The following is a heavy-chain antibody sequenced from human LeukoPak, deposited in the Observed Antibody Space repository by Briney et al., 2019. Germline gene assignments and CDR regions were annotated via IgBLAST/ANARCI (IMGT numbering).Heavy chain of an antibody. V-gene: IGHV3-7*01. CDR1: GFSFSTSW. J-gene: IGHJ3*02. D-gene: IGHD3-22*01. Sequence: GGSLRLSCEASGFSFSTSWMAWVRQAPGKGLEWVANIRKDASVEHYVDSVKGRFIISRDNAKNSLHLQMNSLRAEDTAVYYCARDSNYYDGSDYFDTYDIWGQGTMVTVSS. CDR3: ARDSNYYDGSDYFDTYDI. CDR2: IRKDASVE.